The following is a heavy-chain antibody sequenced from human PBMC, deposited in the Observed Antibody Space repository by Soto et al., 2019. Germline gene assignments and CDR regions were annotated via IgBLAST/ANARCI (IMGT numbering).Heavy chain of an antibody. J-gene: IGHJ4*02. Sequence: EMQLLESGGGLVQPGGSLRLSCAASGFTFSSYAMNWVRQAPGKGLEWVSGISGSGGSTYYADSVKGRFTISRDNSKNTLYLQMNSLRAEDTAVYYCAKDEGDYYSNYPDYWGQGILVTVSS. CDR2: ISGSGGST. CDR3: AKDEGDYYSNYPDY. V-gene: IGHV3-23*01. D-gene: IGHD4-4*01. CDR1: GFTFSSYA.